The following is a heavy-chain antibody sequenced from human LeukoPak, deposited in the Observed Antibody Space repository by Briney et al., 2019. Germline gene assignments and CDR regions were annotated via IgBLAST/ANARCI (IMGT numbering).Heavy chain of an antibody. CDR3: ARDGGPFDD. V-gene: IGHV3-7*03. J-gene: IGHJ4*02. CDR2: IKQDGSEK. Sequence: GGSLRLSCAASGFTFRSYWMSWVRQAPGKGLEWVANIKQDGSEKYHVDSVKGRFTISRDNAKKSLYLQMNSLRAEDTAVYYCARDGGPFDDWGQGSLVIVSS. CDR1: GFTFRSYW. D-gene: IGHD2-15*01.